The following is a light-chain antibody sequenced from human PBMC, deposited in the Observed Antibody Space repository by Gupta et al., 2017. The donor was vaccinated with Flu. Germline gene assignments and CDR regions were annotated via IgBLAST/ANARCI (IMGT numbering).Light chain of an antibody. CDR3: QQYNNWPRT. CDR2: GAS. Sequence: PASLSVSPGERATLSCRASQSVSSNLAWYQQKPGQAPRLLMYGASTRATGTPVRFSGSGSGTDFTLTISSLQSEDFAVYYCQQYNNWPRTFGQGTKVEI. V-gene: IGKV3-15*01. CDR1: QSVSSN. J-gene: IGKJ1*01.